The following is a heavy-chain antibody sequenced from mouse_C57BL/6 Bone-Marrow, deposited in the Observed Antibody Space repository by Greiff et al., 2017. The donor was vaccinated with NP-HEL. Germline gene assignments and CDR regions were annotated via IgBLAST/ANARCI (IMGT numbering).Heavy chain of an antibody. J-gene: IGHJ2*01. CDR3: GTNCFFFDY. CDR1: GYTFTSYG. CDR2: IYPRSGNT. V-gene: IGHV1-81*01. Sequence: QVHVKQSGAELARPGASVKLSCKASGYTFTSYGISWVKQRTGQGLEWIGEIYPRSGNTYYNEKFKGKATLTADKSSSTAYMELRSLTSEDSAVYFCGTNCFFFDYWGQGTTLTVSS. D-gene: IGHD4-1*01.